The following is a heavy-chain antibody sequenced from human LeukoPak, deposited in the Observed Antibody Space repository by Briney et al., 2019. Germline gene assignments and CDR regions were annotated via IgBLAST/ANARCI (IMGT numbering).Heavy chain of an antibody. J-gene: IGHJ4*02. D-gene: IGHD4-17*01. CDR1: GFSFSSFW. CDR2: INSDGTTT. V-gene: IGHV3-74*01. Sequence: SGGSLRLSCAASGFSFSSFWMHWVRQVPGKGLVWVSGINSDGTTTGYADSVKGRFTISRDNAKNTVSLQMSSLRAEDKALYYCARGGYGAHMGWGQGTLVTVSS. CDR3: ARGGYGAHMG.